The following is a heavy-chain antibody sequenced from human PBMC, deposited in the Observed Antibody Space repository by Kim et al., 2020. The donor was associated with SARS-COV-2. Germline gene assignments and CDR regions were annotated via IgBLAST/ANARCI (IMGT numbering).Heavy chain of an antibody. D-gene: IGHD6-19*01. CDR3: ARVLVSGWGYYYYGMDV. J-gene: IGHJ6*02. CDR1: GFTFSSYW. Sequence: GGSLRLSCAASGFTFSSYWMHWVRQAPGKGLVWVSRINSDGSSTSYADSVKGRFTISRDNAKNTLYLQMNSLRAEDTAVYYCARVLVSGWGYYYYGMDVWGQGTTVTVSS. V-gene: IGHV3-74*01. CDR2: INSDGSST.